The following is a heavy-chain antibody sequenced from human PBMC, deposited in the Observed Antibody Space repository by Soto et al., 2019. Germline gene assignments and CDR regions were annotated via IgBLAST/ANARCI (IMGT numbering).Heavy chain of an antibody. D-gene: IGHD5-12*01. CDR3: ATWGEYGGYVEDYYYGMDV. Sequence: GASVKVSCKASGYTFTSYYMHWVRQAPGQGLEWMGIINPSGGSTSYAQKFQGRVTMTRDTSTSTVYMELSSLRSEDTAVYYCATWGEYGGYVEDYYYGMDVWGQGTTVTVSS. J-gene: IGHJ6*02. CDR2: INPSGGST. CDR1: GYTFTSYY. V-gene: IGHV1-46*01.